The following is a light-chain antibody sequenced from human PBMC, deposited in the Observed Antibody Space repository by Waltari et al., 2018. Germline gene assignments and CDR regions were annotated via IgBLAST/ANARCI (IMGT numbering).Light chain of an antibody. CDR1: SSDVGTFNL. V-gene: IGLV2-23*02. CDR3: CSYAGSRTYV. Sequence: QSALTQPASVSASPGQSITISSPGTSSDVGTFNLVSWYQQHPGKVPKPIIYEVSKRPSGVSNHFSGSKSGNTASLTISGLRAEDEADYYCCSYAGSRTYVFGTGTKVTVL. CDR2: EVS. J-gene: IGLJ1*01.